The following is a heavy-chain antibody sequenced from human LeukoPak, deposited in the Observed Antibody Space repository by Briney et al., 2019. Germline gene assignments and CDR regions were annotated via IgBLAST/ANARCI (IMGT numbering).Heavy chain of an antibody. CDR3: ARAVGYRSGGSCFIYY. V-gene: IGHV3-7*01. D-gene: IGHD2-15*01. CDR2: IKQDGSEK. J-gene: IGHJ4*02. Sequence: PGGSLRLSCAASGFTFSSYWMSWVRQAPGKGLEWVANIKQDGSEKYYVDSVKGRFTISRDNAKNSLYLQMNSLRAEDTAVYYCARAVGYRSGGSCFIYYWGQGTLVTVSS. CDR1: GFTFSSYW.